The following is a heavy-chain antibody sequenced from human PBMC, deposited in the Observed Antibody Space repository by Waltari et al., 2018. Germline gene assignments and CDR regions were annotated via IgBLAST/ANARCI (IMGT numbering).Heavy chain of an antibody. V-gene: IGHV4-31*03. CDR1: GGSISSCGYY. Sequence: QVQLQESGPGLVKPSQTLSLTCTVSGGSISSCGYYWSWIRPHPGKGLEWIGYIYYSGSTYYNPSLKSRVTISVDTSKNQFSLKLSSVTAADTAGYYCARDRDSGSYFRWFDPWGQGTLVTVSS. J-gene: IGHJ5*02. CDR2: IYYSGST. CDR3: ARDRDSGSYFRWFDP. D-gene: IGHD1-26*01.